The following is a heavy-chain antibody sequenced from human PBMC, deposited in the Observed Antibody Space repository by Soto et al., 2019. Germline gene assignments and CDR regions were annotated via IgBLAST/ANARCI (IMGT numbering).Heavy chain of an antibody. J-gene: IGHJ6*02. CDR2: MNPNSGNT. Sequence: QVQLVQSGAEVKKPGASVKVSCKASGYTFTSYDINWVRQATGQGLEWMGWMNPNSGNTGYAQKFQGRVNMTRNTSISTAYMELSSLRSEDTAVYYCARGLHPYYYYGMDVWGQGTTVTVSS. D-gene: IGHD4-4*01. CDR1: GYTFTSYD. V-gene: IGHV1-8*01. CDR3: ARGLHPYYYYGMDV.